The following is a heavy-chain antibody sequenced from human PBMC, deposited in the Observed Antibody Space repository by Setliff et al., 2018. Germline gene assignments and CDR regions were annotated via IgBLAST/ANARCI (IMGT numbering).Heavy chain of an antibody. D-gene: IGHD6-25*01. J-gene: IGHJ4*02. CDR2: LNNDGTTI. CDR3: VRDTTSGWMLTN. Sequence: GESLKISCAASGFTFSTYGLNWVRQAPGKGLEWISYLNNDGTTIYYADSVRGRFTISRDNARDSLYLQMNSLRAEDTAVYYCVRDTTSGWMLTNWGQGTPVTVSS. V-gene: IGHV3-48*04. CDR1: GFTFSTYG.